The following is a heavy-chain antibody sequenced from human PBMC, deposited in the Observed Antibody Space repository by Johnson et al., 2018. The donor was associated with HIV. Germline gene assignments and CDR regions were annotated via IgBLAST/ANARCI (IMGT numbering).Heavy chain of an antibody. J-gene: IGHJ3*02. Sequence: QVQLVESGGGVVQPGRSLRLSCAASGFTFSSYAMHWVRQAPGKGLEWVAVISYDGSNKYYADSVKGRFTISRDNSKNTLYLQMNSLRAEDTAVYYCAKDLAIYDYAWEGVCDIWGQVTMVTDSS. D-gene: IGHD3-16*01. V-gene: IGHV3-30*04. CDR2: ISYDGSNK. CDR1: GFTFSSYA. CDR3: AKDLAIYDYAWEGVCDI.